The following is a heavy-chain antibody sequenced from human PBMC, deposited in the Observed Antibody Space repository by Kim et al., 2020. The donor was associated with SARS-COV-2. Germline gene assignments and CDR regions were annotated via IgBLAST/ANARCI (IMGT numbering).Heavy chain of an antibody. CDR3: ARTRITMIVVVTHFDY. CDR1: GGSISSGGYY. Sequence: SETLSLTCTVSGGSISSGGYYRSWIRQHPGKGLEWIGYIYYSGSTYYNPSLKSRVTISVDTSKNQFSLKLSSVTAADTAVYYCARTRITMIVVVTHFDYWGQGTLVTVSS. V-gene: IGHV4-31*03. CDR2: IYYSGST. J-gene: IGHJ4*02. D-gene: IGHD3-22*01.